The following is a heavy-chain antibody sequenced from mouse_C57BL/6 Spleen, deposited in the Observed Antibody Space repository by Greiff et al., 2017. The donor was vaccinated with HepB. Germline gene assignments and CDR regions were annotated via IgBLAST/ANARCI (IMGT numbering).Heavy chain of an antibody. V-gene: IGHV1-26*01. CDR1: GYTFTDYY. Sequence: SLPYLFNPFSSFHISCNSSGYTFTDYYMNWVKQSHGKSLEWIGDINPNNGGTSYNQKFKGKATLTVDKSSSTAYMELRSLTSEDSAVYYCARSYYGSSPYYFDYWGQGTTLTVSS. D-gene: IGHD1-1*01. J-gene: IGHJ2*01. CDR2: INPNNGGT. CDR3: ARSYYGSSPYYFDY.